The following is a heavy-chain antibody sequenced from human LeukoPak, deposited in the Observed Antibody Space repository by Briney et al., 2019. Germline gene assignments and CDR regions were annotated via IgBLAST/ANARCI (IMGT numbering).Heavy chain of an antibody. J-gene: IGHJ3*02. Sequence: PGGSLRPSCAASGFMFRSYWMTWVRQAPGKGLEWVANIKQGGSEINYLDSVRGRFTISRDDTRNSLYLQMNSLRVEDTAVYYCARDKSIPNLDAFDIWGQGTMVTVSS. V-gene: IGHV3-7*05. CDR3: ARDKSIPNLDAFDI. CDR2: IKQGGSEI. D-gene: IGHD1-14*01. CDR1: GFMFRSYW.